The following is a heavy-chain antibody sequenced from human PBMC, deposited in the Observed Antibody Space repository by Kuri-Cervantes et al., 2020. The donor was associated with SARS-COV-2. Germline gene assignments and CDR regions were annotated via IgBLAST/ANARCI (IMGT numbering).Heavy chain of an antibody. CDR2: ISWNSGSI. V-gene: IGHV3-9*01. CDR1: GFTFDDHA. J-gene: IGHJ6*03. D-gene: IGHD1-14*01. CDR3: ARSIISHQIYYYYYYMDA. Sequence: GGSLRLSCAASGFTFDDHAMHWVRQAPGKGLEGVSGISWNSGSIAYADSVKGRFTISRDNSQNTLSLHMNGLRAEDTAVYYCARSIISHQIYYYYYYMDAWGKGTTVTVSS.